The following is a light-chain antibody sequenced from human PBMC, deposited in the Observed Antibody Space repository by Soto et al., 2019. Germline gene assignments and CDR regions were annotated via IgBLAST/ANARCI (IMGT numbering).Light chain of an antibody. CDR1: NSDIGTYIY. CDR3: SSYTASRTK. V-gene: IGLV2-14*01. J-gene: IGLJ2*01. Sequence: QSVLTQPASVSGSPGQSSTISCTGTNSDIGTYIYVSWYQQHPGKAPKLLIYDVSNRPSGVSNRFSGSKSGNTASLTISGLQAEDEADYYCSSYTASRTKFGGGTKLTVL. CDR2: DVS.